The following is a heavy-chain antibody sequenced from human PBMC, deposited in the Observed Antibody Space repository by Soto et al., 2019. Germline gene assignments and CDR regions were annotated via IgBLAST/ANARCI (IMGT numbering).Heavy chain of an antibody. V-gene: IGHV4-34*01. J-gene: IGHJ4*02. Sequence: SETLSLTCAVYGGSFSGYYWSWIRQPPGKGLEWIGEINHSGSTNYNPSLKSRVTISVDTSKNQFSLKLSSVTAADTAVYYCARRVRYSGSPYYFDYWGQGTLVTVSS. D-gene: IGHD5-12*01. CDR3: ARRVRYSGSPYYFDY. CDR1: GGSFSGYY. CDR2: INHSGST.